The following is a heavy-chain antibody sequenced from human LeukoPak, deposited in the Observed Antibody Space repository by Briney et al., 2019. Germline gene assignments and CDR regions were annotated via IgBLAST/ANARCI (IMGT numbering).Heavy chain of an antibody. J-gene: IGHJ4*02. CDR3: AKDKAPLLYTTSCAFGY. CDR2: IRFDGSDK. Sequence: PGGSQRLSCTASGFTFSSFGMHWVRQAPGKGLEWVAFIRFDGSDKYYVDSVKGRFTISRDNSKSTLSLQMNSLRPEDTAVYYCAKDKAPLLYTTSCAFGYWGQGTLVTVSS. V-gene: IGHV3-30*02. CDR1: GFTFSSFG. D-gene: IGHD2-2*01.